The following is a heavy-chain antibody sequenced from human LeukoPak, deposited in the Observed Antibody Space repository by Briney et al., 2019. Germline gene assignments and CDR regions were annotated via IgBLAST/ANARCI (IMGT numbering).Heavy chain of an antibody. CDR2: IYYSGST. D-gene: IGHD6-19*01. CDR3: ARAGGGWYWVFDY. J-gene: IGHJ4*02. Sequence: PSETLSLACTVSGGSISSGGYYWSWIRQHPGKGLEWIGYIYYSGSTYYNPSLKSRVTISVDTSKNQFSLKLSSVTAADTAVYYCARAGGGWYWVFDYWGQGTLVTVSS. CDR1: GGSISSGGYY. V-gene: IGHV4-31*03.